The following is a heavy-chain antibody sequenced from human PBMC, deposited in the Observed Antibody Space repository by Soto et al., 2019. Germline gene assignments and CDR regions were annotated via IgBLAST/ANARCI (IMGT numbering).Heavy chain of an antibody. V-gene: IGHV4-59*08. CDR1: GDSMTSSY. Sequence: SETLSLTCTVSGDSMTSSYWSWLRLLPGKVLEWVGYIYYSGSTSYNPSLRRRVIMSVDTSKRQFSLQLKSVTAADTAIYYCARTVLGPDILADQFVDYYYYMDVWGQGTTVT. CDR2: IYYSGST. CDR3: ARTVLGPDILADQFVDYYYYMDV. J-gene: IGHJ6*03. D-gene: IGHD3-9*01.